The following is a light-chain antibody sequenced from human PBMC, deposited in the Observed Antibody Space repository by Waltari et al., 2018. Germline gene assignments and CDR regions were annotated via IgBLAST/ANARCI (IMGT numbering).Light chain of an antibody. CDR1: QSVSSN. CDR3: QQYNNWPPTWT. V-gene: IGKV3-15*01. Sequence: EIVMTQSPATLSVSPGERATLSCRASQSVSSNLAWSQQKPGQAPRPLIDGASTRATGIPARFSGSGSGTEFTLTISSMQSEDFAVYYCQQYNNWPPTWTFGQGTKVEIK. J-gene: IGKJ1*01. CDR2: GAS.